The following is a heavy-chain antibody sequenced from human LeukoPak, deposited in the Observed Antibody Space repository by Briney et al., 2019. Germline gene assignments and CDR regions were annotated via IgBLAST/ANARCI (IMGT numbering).Heavy chain of an antibody. Sequence: SETLSLTCAVYGGSFSGYYWSWIRQPPGKGLEWIGEINHSGSTNYNPSLKSRVTISVDTSKNQFSLKLSSVTAADTAVYYCARHGRRIAAAGRRGAFDIWGQGTMVTVSS. J-gene: IGHJ3*02. CDR1: GGSFSGYY. V-gene: IGHV4-34*01. D-gene: IGHD6-13*01. CDR2: INHSGST. CDR3: ARHGRRIAAAGRRGAFDI.